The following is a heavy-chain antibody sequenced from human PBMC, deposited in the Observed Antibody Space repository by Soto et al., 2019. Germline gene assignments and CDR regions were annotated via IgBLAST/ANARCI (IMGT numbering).Heavy chain of an antibody. J-gene: IGHJ4*02. CDR1: GYIFDTYW. D-gene: IGHD3-10*01. CDR3: ARFGSGGADC. CDR2: IYPGDSDT. V-gene: IGHV5-51*01. Sequence: PGESPKISCRTSGYIFDTYWIGWVRQTPEKGLEWMGLIYPGDSDTRNNPSLQGQVTISSNKSITTAYLQWSSLKASDTAMYYCARFGSGGADCWGQGTPVTVSS.